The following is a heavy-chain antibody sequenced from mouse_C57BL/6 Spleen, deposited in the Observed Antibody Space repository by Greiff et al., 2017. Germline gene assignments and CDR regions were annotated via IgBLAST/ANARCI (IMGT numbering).Heavy chain of an antibody. D-gene: IGHD1-1*01. CDR1: GYAFSSYW. V-gene: IGHV1-80*01. CDR3: ARCVGYYGSSFDY. J-gene: IGHJ2*01. Sequence: QVQLKQSGAELVKPGASVKISCKASGYAFSSYWMNWVKQRPGKGLEWIGQIYPGDGDTNYNGKFKGKATLTADKSSSTAYMQLSSLTSEDSAVDFCARCVGYYGSSFDYWGQGTTLAVSS. CDR2: IYPGDGDT.